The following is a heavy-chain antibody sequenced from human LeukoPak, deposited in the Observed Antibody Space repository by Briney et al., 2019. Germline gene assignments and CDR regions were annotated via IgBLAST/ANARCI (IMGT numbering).Heavy chain of an antibody. Sequence: AGGSLRLSCAASGFTFSSYGMSWVRQAPGKGLEWVSAITATSSSTHDADSVKGRFTISRDNTKQTVYLQMNNLKPEDTALYYCARKYTTSYYSIDYWGQGTLVTVSS. CDR3: ARKYTTSYYSIDY. CDR2: ITATSSST. V-gene: IGHV3-23*01. D-gene: IGHD2-2*01. J-gene: IGHJ4*02. CDR1: GFTFSSYG.